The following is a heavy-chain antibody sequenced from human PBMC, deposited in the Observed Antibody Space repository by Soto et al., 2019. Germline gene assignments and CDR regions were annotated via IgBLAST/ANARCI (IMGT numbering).Heavy chain of an antibody. CDR1: GGSISSHY. Sequence: QVQLQESGPGLVKPSETLSLTCIVSGGSISSHYWSWIRQPPGSGLEWIGFIHYSGSTNYSPSLKRRVTMSVDTSKNQFSLTLTSVTAADTAFYFCARRDYSTSSLGPFDYWGQGILVTVSS. CDR3: ARRDYSTSSLGPFDY. D-gene: IGHD6-6*01. J-gene: IGHJ4*02. V-gene: IGHV4-59*11. CDR2: IHYSGST.